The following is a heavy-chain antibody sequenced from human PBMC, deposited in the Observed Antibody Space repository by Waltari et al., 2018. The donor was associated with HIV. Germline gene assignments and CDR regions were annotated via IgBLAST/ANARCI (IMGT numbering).Heavy chain of an antibody. D-gene: IGHD3-22*01. CDR2: IYTSGST. Sequence: QVQLQESGPGLVKPPQTLSLTCTVSGGSISSGSYYWSWIRQPGGRGLEWIGRIYTSGSTNYNPSLKSRVTISVDTSKNQFSLKLSSVTAADTAVYYCARERDFNYYDSSGCYFDYWGQGTLVTVSS. V-gene: IGHV4-61*02. CDR3: ARERDFNYYDSSGCYFDY. J-gene: IGHJ4*02. CDR1: GGSISSGSYY.